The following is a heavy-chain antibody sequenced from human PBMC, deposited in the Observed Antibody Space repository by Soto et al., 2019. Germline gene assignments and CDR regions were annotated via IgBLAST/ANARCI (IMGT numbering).Heavy chain of an antibody. D-gene: IGHD3-10*01. Sequence: ASVKVSCKASGYTFTNNDVSWVRQATGQGLEWMGWMNPGSGDTGYAQKFQGRVTMTRDISIATAYMELSSLRSDDTAIYYCATMATFGSLNWFDHWGHGTLVTVSS. CDR3: ATMATFGSLNWFDH. CDR2: MNPGSGDT. CDR1: GYTFTNND. J-gene: IGHJ5*02. V-gene: IGHV1-8*01.